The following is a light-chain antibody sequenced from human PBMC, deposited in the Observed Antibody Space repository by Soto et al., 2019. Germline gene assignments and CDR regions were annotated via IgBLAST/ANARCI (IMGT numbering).Light chain of an antibody. V-gene: IGLV1-47*02. J-gene: IGLJ1*01. CDR3: AVWDDSLSAYV. CDR1: SSNIGINY. CDR2: TND. Sequence: QSVLTQPPSASGTPGQRVTISCSGSSSNIGINYVYWYQQRPGTAPKLLIYTNDQRPSGVPDRFSGSKSGTSASLAISGLRSEDEGDYYCAVWDDSLSAYVCGTGTKVTVL.